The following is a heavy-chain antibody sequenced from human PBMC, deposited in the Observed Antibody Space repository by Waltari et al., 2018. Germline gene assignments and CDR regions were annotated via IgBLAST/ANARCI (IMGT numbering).Heavy chain of an antibody. CDR2: IHYSGNP. CDR3: ARRVVTTGGVDY. V-gene: IGHV4-39*07. D-gene: IGHD2-21*02. CDR1: GGSISSTTDY. Sequence: QLQLQESGPRLVRPSETLSLTCTVSGGSISSTTDYWAWIRQTPGKGLEWIGCIHYSGNPYSNPSLRSRVTISVDTSKNQFSLNLRSVTAADTAVYYCARRVVTTGGVDYWGQGTLVTVSS. J-gene: IGHJ4*02.